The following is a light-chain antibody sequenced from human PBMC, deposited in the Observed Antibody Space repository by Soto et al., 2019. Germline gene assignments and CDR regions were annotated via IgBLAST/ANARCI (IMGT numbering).Light chain of an antibody. CDR1: QSVSSSY. CDR3: QHYFSSTGYT. CDR2: GAT. V-gene: IGKV3-20*01. J-gene: IGKJ2*01. Sequence: EIVLTQSPGTLSLSPGERATLSCRASQSVSSSYLARYQQKPGQAPRLLIYGATSSATGIPDRFSGSGSGTDFTLTISRLEPEDFAVYYCQHYFSSTGYTFGQGTKLEIK.